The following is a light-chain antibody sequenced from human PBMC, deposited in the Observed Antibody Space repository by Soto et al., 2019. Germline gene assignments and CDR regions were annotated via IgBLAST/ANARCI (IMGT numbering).Light chain of an antibody. CDR1: QNIRVY. CDR2: AAS. CDR3: QQIFGTGYS. J-gene: IGKJ2*03. Sequence: DIQMTQSPSSLSASVGDRVTITCRASQNIRVYLNWYQQKPGKAPKPLIYAASTLLSGVPSRFSGSGSGTDFTLTISSLQPEDFATYYCQQIFGTGYSFGQGTKLEIK. V-gene: IGKV1-39*01.